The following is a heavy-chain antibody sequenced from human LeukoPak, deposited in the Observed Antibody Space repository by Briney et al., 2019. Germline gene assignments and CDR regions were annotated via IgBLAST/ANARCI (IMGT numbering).Heavy chain of an antibody. Sequence: GGSLRLSCAASGFTFSSYGMHWVRQAPGKGLEWVAVISYDGSNKYYADSVKGRFAISRDNSKNTLYLQMNSLRAEDTAVYYCAITGDSSGYSFDYWGQGTLVTVSS. V-gene: IGHV3-30*03. CDR3: AITGDSSGYSFDY. CDR2: ISYDGSNK. J-gene: IGHJ4*02. CDR1: GFTFSSYG. D-gene: IGHD3-22*01.